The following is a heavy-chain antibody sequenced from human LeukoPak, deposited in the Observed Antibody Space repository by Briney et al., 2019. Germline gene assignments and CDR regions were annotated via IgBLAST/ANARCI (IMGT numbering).Heavy chain of an antibody. V-gene: IGHV3-48*03. CDR3: ARDKTRGLGYSYSKSGNYFDY. CDR2: ISTGGGSI. CDR1: GFTFSEYE. Sequence: GGSLRLSCVTSGFTFSEYELNWVRQLPGKGLEWISHISTGGGSIHYADSVEGRFTISRDNAKNSVYLQMDSLRAEDTAVYSCARDKTRGLGYSYSKSGNYFDYWGKGTSVTVSS. J-gene: IGHJ4*03. D-gene: IGHD5-18*01.